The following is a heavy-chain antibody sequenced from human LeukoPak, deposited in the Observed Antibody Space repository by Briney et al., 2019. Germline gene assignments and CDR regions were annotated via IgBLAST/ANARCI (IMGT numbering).Heavy chain of an antibody. V-gene: IGHV3-30-3*01. Sequence: GGSLRLSCAASGFTFSSYAMHWVRQAPGKGLEWVAVISYDGSNKYYADSVKGRFTISRDNSKNTLYLQMNSLRAEDTAVYYCARATYYYGSGHHTPFDPWGQGTLVTVSS. CDR1: GFTFSSYA. J-gene: IGHJ5*02. D-gene: IGHD3-10*01. CDR2: ISYDGSNK. CDR3: ARATYYYGSGHHTPFDP.